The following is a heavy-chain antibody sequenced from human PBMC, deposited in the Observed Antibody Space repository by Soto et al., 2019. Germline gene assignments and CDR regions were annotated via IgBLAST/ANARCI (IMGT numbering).Heavy chain of an antibody. D-gene: IGHD2-21*01. CDR1: GFTFSTSA. CDR2: INSGSSHV. V-gene: IGHV3-21*02. Sequence: DVQLVESGGGLVKPGGSLRLSCEASGFTFSTSAMHWVRQAPGKGLEWVASINSGSSHVKYADSVKGRFTISRDNANNSLSLHLSTLRAEDTAICYCARGGGGLNDGGQGTLVTVSS. CDR3: ARGGGGLND. J-gene: IGHJ4*02.